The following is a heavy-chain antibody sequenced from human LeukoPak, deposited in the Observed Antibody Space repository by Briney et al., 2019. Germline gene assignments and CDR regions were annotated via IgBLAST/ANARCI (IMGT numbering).Heavy chain of an antibody. J-gene: IGHJ5*02. Sequence: ASVKVSCKASGYTFTSYDINWVRQATGQGLEWMGWMNPNSGNTGYAQKFQGRVTMTRNTSISTAYMELSSLRSEDTAVYYCVRVVRGVNWFDPWGQGTLVTVSS. CDR3: VRVVRGVNWFDP. CDR1: GYTFTSYD. D-gene: IGHD3-10*01. CDR2: MNPNSGNT. V-gene: IGHV1-8*01.